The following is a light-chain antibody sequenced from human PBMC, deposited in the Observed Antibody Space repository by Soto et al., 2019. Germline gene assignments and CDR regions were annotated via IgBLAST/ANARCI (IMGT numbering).Light chain of an antibody. CDR3: TSYTNSGTWV. V-gene: IGLV2-14*01. CDR1: SSDVGGYNY. J-gene: IGLJ3*02. Sequence: QSALTRPASVSGSPGQSITISCAGTSSDVGGYNYVSWYQQHPDKAPKLMIYEVINRPSGVSNRFSGSKSDNTASLTISGLQAEDEADYYCTSYTNSGTWVFGGGTKLTVL. CDR2: EVI.